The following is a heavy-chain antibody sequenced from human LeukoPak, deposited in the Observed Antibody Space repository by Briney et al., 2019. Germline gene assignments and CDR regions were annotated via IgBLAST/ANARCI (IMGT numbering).Heavy chain of an antibody. CDR3: ARNPSRSATYFDL. J-gene: IGHJ5*02. CDR2: TNPSSRNR. V-gene: IGHV1-8*01. CDR1: GYTFTDYE. D-gene: IGHD2-15*01. Sequence: ASVKVSCKASGYTFTDYEFNWVRQASGQGLEWMGWTNPSSRNRAYAPKFEGRVTMTTDTSTSTAYMELRSLTSEDTAVYYCARNPSRSATYFDLWGQGTLVTVSS.